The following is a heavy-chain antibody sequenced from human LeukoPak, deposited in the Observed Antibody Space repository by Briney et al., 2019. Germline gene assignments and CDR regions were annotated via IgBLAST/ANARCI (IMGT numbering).Heavy chain of an antibody. Sequence: SETLSLTCTVSGGSISSSSYYWGWIRQPPGKGLEWIGSIYYSGSTYYNPSLKSRVTISVDTSKNQFSLKLSSVTAADTAVYYCARETPYSNTWPDLDFWGQGTLVTVSS. CDR1: GGSISSSSYY. CDR3: ARETPYSNTWPDLDF. CDR2: IYYSGST. J-gene: IGHJ4*02. D-gene: IGHD6-13*01. V-gene: IGHV4-39*02.